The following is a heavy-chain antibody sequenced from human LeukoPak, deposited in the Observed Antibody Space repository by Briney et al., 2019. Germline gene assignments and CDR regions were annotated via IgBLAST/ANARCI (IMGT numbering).Heavy chain of an antibody. Sequence: SETLSLTCAVYGGSFSAYYWSWIRQPPGKGLEWIGEINHSGSTNYNPSLKSRVTISVDTSKNQFSLKLSSVTAADTAVYYCARHKFRNSGYYDYWGQGTLVTVSS. CDR2: INHSGST. J-gene: IGHJ4*02. D-gene: IGHD3-22*01. CDR3: ARHKFRNSGYYDY. V-gene: IGHV4-34*01. CDR1: GGSFSAYY.